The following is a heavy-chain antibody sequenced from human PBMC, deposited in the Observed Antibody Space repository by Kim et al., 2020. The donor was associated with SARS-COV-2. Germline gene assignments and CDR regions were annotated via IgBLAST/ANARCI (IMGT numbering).Heavy chain of an antibody. CDR3: AKGGDISGYPTYHYYYYMDI. Sequence: GGSLRLSCAASGFTFGDYAMHWVRQAPGKGLEWVSGISWNSGSIGYVDSVKGRFTISRDNVKNSLYLQMNSLRAEDTALYYCAKGGDISGYPTYHYYYYMDIWGKGTTVTVSS. CDR1: GFTFGDYA. CDR2: ISWNSGSI. J-gene: IGHJ6*03. D-gene: IGHD3-22*01. V-gene: IGHV3-9*01.